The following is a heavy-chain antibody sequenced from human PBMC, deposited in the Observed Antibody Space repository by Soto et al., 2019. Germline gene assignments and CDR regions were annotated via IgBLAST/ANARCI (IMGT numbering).Heavy chain of an antibody. CDR1: GGSVSSGSYY. CDR3: ARTPEYSSSHFDY. D-gene: IGHD6-6*01. V-gene: IGHV4-61*01. CDR2: IYYSGST. J-gene: IGHJ4*02. Sequence: SETLSLTCTVSGGSVSSGSYYWSWIRQPPGKGLEWIGYIYYSGSTNYNPSLKSRVTISVDTSKNQFSLRLSSVTAADTAVYYCARTPEYSSSHFDYWGQGTLVTVSS.